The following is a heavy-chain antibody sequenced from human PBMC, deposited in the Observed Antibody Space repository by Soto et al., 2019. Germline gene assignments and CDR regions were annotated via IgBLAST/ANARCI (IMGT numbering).Heavy chain of an antibody. Sequence: GGSLRLSCAASGFTFSSYAMSWVRQAPGKGLEWVSAISGSGGSTYYADSVKGRFTISRDNSKNTLYLQMNSLRAEDTAVYYCAKPYSSGWYEPPPYYYGMDVWGQGTTVTVSS. CDR3: AKPYSSGWYEPPPYYYGMDV. V-gene: IGHV3-23*01. CDR1: GFTFSSYA. D-gene: IGHD6-19*01. CDR2: ISGSGGST. J-gene: IGHJ6*02.